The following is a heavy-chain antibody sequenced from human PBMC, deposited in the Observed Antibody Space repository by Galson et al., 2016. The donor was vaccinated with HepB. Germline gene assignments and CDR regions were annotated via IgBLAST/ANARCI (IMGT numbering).Heavy chain of an antibody. Sequence: SLRLSCAASGFTFSSYAMSWVRQAPGKGLEWVSALSGSGGSTYYADSVKGRFTISRDNSKNTLYLQMNSLRAEDTAVYYCAKEGCITSCSKDYWGQGTLATVSS. J-gene: IGHJ4*02. V-gene: IGHV3-23*01. CDR2: LSGSGGST. D-gene: IGHD2-2*01. CDR3: AKEGCITSCSKDY. CDR1: GFTFSSYA.